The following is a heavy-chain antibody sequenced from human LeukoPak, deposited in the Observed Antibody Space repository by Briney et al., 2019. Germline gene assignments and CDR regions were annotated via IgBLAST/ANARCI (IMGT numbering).Heavy chain of an antibody. J-gene: IGHJ6*03. Sequence: PSETLSLTCAVYGGSFSGYYWSWIRQPPGKGLEWIGEINHSGSTNYNPSLKSRVTISVDTSKNQFSLKLSSVTAADTAVYYCARGRGIVATIPGANYYYYMDVWGKGTTVTVSS. D-gene: IGHD5-12*01. CDR3: ARGRGIVATIPGANYYYYMDV. CDR2: INHSGST. CDR1: GGSFSGYY. V-gene: IGHV4-34*01.